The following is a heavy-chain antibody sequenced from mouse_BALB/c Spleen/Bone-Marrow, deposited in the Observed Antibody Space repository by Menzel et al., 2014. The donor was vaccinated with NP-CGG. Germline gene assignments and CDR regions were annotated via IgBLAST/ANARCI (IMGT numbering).Heavy chain of an antibody. V-gene: IGHV14-3*02. CDR2: IDPANGNT. Sequence: DVKLVESGAELVKPGASVKLSCTASGFNIKDTYMHWVKQRPEQGLEWIVGIDPANGNTKYDPKFQGKATITADTSSNTAYLQLSSLTSEDTAVYYCAYYRYDEGGFAFWGQGTLVTVSA. D-gene: IGHD2-14*01. CDR3: AYYRYDEGGFAF. J-gene: IGHJ3*01. CDR1: GFNIKDTY.